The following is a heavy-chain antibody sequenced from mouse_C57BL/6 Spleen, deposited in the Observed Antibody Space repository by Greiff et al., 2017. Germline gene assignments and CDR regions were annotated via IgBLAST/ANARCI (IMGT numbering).Heavy chain of an antibody. CDR1: GYTFTDYY. J-gene: IGHJ3*01. V-gene: IGHV1-77*01. CDR2: IGPGSGST. D-gene: IGHD1-1*01. Sequence: QVQLKQSGAELVKPGASVKISCKASGYTFTDYYINWVKQRPGQGLEWIGKIGPGSGSTYYNEKFKGKATLTADKSSSTAYMQLSSLTSEDSAVYFCAREEITYYYGSSLSWFAYWGQGTLVTVSA. CDR3: AREEITYYYGSSLSWFAY.